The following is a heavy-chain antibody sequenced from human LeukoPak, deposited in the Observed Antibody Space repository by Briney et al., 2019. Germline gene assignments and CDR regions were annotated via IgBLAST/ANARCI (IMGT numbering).Heavy chain of an antibody. CDR1: GGSTSSYY. Sequence: KPSESLSLTCTVSGGSTSSYYWSWIRQSPGNGLEWIGYISYTVNTNYNPSLNGRVTISLDTSKNPFSMKVTSATTADTAIYYCARGRRDDYNYRPFDYWGQGILVTVSS. V-gene: IGHV4-59*01. CDR2: ISYTVNT. CDR3: ARGRRDDYNYRPFDY. J-gene: IGHJ4*02. D-gene: IGHD5-24*01.